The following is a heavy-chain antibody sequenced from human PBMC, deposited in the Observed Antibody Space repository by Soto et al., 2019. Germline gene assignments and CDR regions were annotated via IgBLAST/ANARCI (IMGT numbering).Heavy chain of an antibody. J-gene: IGHJ6*02. CDR2: INDAGDSA. CDR3: AKEGEDAELGMDV. Sequence: GGSLRLSCTASGFIFSNYAMTWVRQASGGGLEWVSSINDAGDSAYYADSVKGRFTISRDNSKKILSLQMNSLRGEDTAKYYCAKEGEDAELGMDVWGQGTTVTVSS. D-gene: IGHD1-26*01. V-gene: IGHV3-23*01. CDR1: GFIFSNYA.